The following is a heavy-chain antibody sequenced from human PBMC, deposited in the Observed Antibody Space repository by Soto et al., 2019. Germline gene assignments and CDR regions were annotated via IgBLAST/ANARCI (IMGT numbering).Heavy chain of an antibody. CDR3: ATLGGFLSGPLNNWFDP. V-gene: IGHV1-24*01. D-gene: IGHD3-3*01. J-gene: IGHJ5*02. Sequence: ASVKVSCKVSGYTLTELSMHWVRQAPGKGFEWMGGFDPEDGETIYAQKFQGRVTMTEDTSTDTAYMELSSLRSEDTAVYYCATLGGFLSGPLNNWFDPWGQGTLVTVSS. CDR2: FDPEDGET. CDR1: GYTLTELS.